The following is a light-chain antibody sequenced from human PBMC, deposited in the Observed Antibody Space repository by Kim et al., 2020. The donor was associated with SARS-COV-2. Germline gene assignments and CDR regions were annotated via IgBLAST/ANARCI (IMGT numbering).Light chain of an antibody. V-gene: IGLV1-40*01. CDR2: GNS. CDR1: SSKIGAGYD. CDR3: QSYDSSLSAVV. Sequence: RVTISCTGSSSKIGAGYDVHWYQQLPGTAPKLLIYGNSNRPSGVPDRFSGSKSGTSASLAITGLQAEDEADYYCQSYDSSLSAVVFGGGTQLTVL. J-gene: IGLJ2*01.